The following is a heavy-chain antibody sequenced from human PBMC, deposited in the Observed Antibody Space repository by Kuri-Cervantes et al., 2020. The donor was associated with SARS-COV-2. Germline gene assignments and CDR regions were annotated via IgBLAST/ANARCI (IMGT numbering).Heavy chain of an antibody. D-gene: IGHD3-22*01. Sequence: SETLSLTCAVSGYSISSGYYWGWIRQPPGKGLEWIGSIYHSGSIYYNPSLKSRVTISVDTSKNQFSLKLSSVTAADTAVYYCARLSYYYDSSGYYGGNWFDPWGQGTLVTVSS. CDR3: ARLSYYYDSSGYYGGNWFDP. CDR2: IYHSGSI. V-gene: IGHV4-38-2*01. CDR1: GYSISSGYY. J-gene: IGHJ5*02.